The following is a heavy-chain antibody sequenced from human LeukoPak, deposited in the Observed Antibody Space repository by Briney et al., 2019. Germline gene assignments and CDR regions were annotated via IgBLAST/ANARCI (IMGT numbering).Heavy chain of an antibody. Sequence: ASQTLSLTCTVSGGSISSGGYYWSWIRQHPGKGLEWIGHIYYSGSTYYNPSLKSRVTISVDTSKNQFSLKLSSVTAADTAVYYCATKSLDDAFDIWGQGTMVTVSS. CDR1: GGSISSGGYY. CDR2: IYYSGST. J-gene: IGHJ3*02. V-gene: IGHV4-31*03. CDR3: ATKSLDDAFDI.